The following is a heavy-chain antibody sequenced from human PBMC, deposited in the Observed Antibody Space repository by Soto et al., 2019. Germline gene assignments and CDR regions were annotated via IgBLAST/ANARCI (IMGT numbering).Heavy chain of an antibody. CDR1: GFTFSSYW. CDR3: AREPSRVRFLDPSNWFDP. CDR2: IKQDGSEK. D-gene: IGHD3-3*01. J-gene: IGHJ5*02. V-gene: IGHV3-7*05. Sequence: HPGGSLRLSCAASGFTFSSYWMSWVRQAPGKGLEWVANIKQDGSEKYYVDSVKGRFTISRDNAKNSLYLQMNSLRAEDTAVYYCAREPSRVRFLDPSNWFDPWGQGTLVTVSS.